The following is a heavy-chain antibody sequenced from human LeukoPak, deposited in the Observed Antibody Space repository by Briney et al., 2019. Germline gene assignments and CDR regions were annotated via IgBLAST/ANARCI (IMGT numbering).Heavy chain of an antibody. CDR1: GFTFSDYY. V-gene: IGHV3-11*06. CDR2: ISSSSSYT. CDR3: ASHYYGSGSYDY. D-gene: IGHD3-10*01. J-gene: IGHJ4*02. Sequence: PGGSLRLSCSASGFTFSDYYMSWLRQAPGKGLEWVSYISSSSSYTNYADSVKGRFTISRDNAKNSLYLQMNSLRAADPAVYYCASHYYGSGSYDYWGQGSLVTVS.